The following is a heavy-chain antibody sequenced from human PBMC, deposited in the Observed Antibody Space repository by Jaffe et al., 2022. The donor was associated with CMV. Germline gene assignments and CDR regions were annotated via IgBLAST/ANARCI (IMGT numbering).Heavy chain of an antibody. CDR1: GFTFSSYE. D-gene: IGHD3-16*02. J-gene: IGHJ3*02. Sequence: EVQLVESGGGLVQPGGSLRLSCAASGFTFSSYEMNWVRQAPGKGLEWVSYISSSGSTIYYADSVKGRFTISRDNAKNSLYLQMNSLRAEDTAVYYCARDRKITFGGVIVQQRDAFDIWGQGTMVTVSS. V-gene: IGHV3-48*03. CDR3: ARDRKITFGGVIVQQRDAFDI. CDR2: ISSSGSTI.